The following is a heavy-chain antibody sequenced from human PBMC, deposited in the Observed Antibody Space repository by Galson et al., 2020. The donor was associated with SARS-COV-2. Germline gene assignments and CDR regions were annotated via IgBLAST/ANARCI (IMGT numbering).Heavy chain of an antibody. D-gene: IGHD3-9*01. V-gene: IGHV1-69*13. J-gene: IGHJ6*02. Sequence: SVKVSCKASGGTFSSYAISWVRQAPGQGLEWMGGIIPIFGTANYAQKFQGRVTITADESTSTAYMELSSLRSEDTAVYYCARYGPFYDILTGYDLYYYYGMDVWGQGTTVTVSS. CDR2: IIPIFGTA. CDR1: GGTFSSYA. CDR3: ARYGPFYDILTGYDLYYYYGMDV.